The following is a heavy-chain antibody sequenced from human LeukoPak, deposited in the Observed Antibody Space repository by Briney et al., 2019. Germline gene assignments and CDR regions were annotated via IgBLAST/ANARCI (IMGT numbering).Heavy chain of an antibody. D-gene: IGHD7-27*01. Sequence: PGGSLRLSCVAPGFTFSTYNMYWVRHAPGKGLEGVALIRSQASKPYYEDSVRGRFTISRDNSKSTLYLQMNSLRVEDTALYYCAKDYRWGFDYWGQGSLVTVSS. CDR2: IRSQASKP. J-gene: IGHJ4*02. V-gene: IGHV3-30*02. CDR3: AKDYRWGFDY. CDR1: GFTFSTYN.